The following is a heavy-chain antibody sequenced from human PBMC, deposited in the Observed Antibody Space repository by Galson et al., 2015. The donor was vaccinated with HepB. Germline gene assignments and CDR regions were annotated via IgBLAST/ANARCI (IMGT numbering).Heavy chain of an antibody. CDR1: GFIFSNYA. D-gene: IGHD2-8*01. CDR2: IWYDGSNT. V-gene: IGHV3-33*01. CDR3: AREGDCSNGVCYRKAFDI. J-gene: IGHJ3*02. Sequence: SLRLSCAASGFIFSNYALHWVRQSPGKGLEWVAVIWYDGSNTYYVGSVKGRFTISRDNSKNTLYLQMDSLRAEDTAMYYCAREGDCSNGVCYRKAFDIWGQGTMVTVSS.